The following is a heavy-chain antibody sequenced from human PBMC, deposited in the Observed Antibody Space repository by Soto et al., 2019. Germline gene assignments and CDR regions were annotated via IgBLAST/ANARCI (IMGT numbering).Heavy chain of an antibody. CDR2: IIPIFGTA. V-gene: IGHV1-69*06. Sequence: QVQLVQSGAEVKKPGSSVKVSCKASGGTFSSYAISWVRQAPGQGLEWMGGIIPIFGTANYAEKFQGRVTVTANKSATTAYMEVSRLSSEDTAVYYCAGVDYTNGVCYRGGGYFDYWGQGTLVTVSS. CDR3: AGVDYTNGVCYRGGGYFDY. CDR1: GGTFSSYA. D-gene: IGHD2-8*01. J-gene: IGHJ4*02.